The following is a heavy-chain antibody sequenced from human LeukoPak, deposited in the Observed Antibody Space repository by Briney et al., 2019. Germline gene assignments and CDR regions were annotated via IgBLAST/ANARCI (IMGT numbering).Heavy chain of an antibody. CDR2: ISGGVT. J-gene: IGHJ4*02. CDR1: GFTFSSYD. D-gene: IGHD3-3*01. V-gene: IGHV3-23*01. Sequence: PGGSLRLSCAASGFTFSSYDMSWVRQAPGKGLQWVSAISGGVTYYADSVKGRFTISRDNAKNSLYLQMNSLRAEDTAVYYCARATDFWSGYYPDYWGQGTLVTVSS. CDR3: ARATDFWSGYYPDY.